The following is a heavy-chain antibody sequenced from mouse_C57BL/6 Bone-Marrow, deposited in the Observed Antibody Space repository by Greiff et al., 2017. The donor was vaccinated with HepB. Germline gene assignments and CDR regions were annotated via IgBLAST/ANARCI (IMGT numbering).Heavy chain of an antibody. CDR2: IYPRSGTT. D-gene: IGHD1-1*01. CDR1: GYTLTSYG. V-gene: IGHV1-81*01. CDR3: AREGDTVVRDY. Sequence: QVQLQQSGAELARPGASVKLSCKASGYTLTSYGVSWVKQRTGQGLEWIGEIYPRSGTTYYNEKFKGKATLTADKSSSTANMELRSLTSEDSAVYFCAREGDTVVRDYWGQGTTLTVSS. J-gene: IGHJ2*01.